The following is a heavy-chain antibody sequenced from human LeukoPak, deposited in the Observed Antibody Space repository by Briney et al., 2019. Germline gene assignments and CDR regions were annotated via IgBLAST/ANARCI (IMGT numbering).Heavy chain of an antibody. V-gene: IGHV4-4*07. D-gene: IGHD3-10*01. CDR2: IYTSGST. Sequence: SETLSLTCTVSGGSISSYYWSWIRQPAGKGLEWIGRIYTSGSTNYNPSLKSRVTMSVDTSKNQFSLKLSSVTAADTAVYYCAREGVYYGSGMVLYYFDYWGQGTLVTVSS. CDR1: GGSISSYY. CDR3: AREGVYYGSGMVLYYFDY. J-gene: IGHJ4*02.